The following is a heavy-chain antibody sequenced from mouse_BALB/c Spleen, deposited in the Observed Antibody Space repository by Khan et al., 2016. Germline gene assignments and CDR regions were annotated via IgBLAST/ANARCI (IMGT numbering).Heavy chain of an antibody. Sequence: EVKLLESGGGLVQPGGSLKLSCAASGFDFSRYWMSWVRQAPGKGLEWIGEINPESSTINYTPFLKDKFIISRDNARTTLFLQMSKVRSEDTALYYCARAGYYGYLANGGQGTLVTVSA. V-gene: IGHV4-1*02. D-gene: IGHD1-1*01. CDR2: INPESSTI. J-gene: IGHJ3*01. CDR1: GFDFSRYW. CDR3: ARAGYYGYLAN.